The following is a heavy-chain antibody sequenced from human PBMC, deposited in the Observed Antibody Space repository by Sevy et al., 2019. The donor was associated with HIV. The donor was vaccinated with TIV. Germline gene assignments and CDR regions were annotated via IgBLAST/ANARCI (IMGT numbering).Heavy chain of an antibody. J-gene: IGHJ4*02. Sequence: ASVKVSCKASGYTFTDYYIQWFRQAPGQGLEWMGWINPNTGVTKYAWRFQGRVTMTTRTSITTAYLDLSRLGSDDTAFYVCARSDESAEYGFDYWGQGTLVTVSS. CDR2: INPNTGVT. V-gene: IGHV1-2*02. CDR1: GYTFTDYY. D-gene: IGHD4-17*01. CDR3: ARSDESAEYGFDY.